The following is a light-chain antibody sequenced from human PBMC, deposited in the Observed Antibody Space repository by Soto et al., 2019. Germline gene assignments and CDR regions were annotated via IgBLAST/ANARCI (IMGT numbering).Light chain of an antibody. Sequence: DILMTQSPATLSVSPGDRATLSCRASQTIITSLAWYQQKPGRAPRLLIYGAATMATGIPARFSGSGSGTEFTLTISSLQSDDFAVYYCQQYQTWSTFGQGTKVDIK. V-gene: IGKV3-15*01. CDR1: QTIITS. CDR3: QQYQTWST. J-gene: IGKJ1*01. CDR2: GAA.